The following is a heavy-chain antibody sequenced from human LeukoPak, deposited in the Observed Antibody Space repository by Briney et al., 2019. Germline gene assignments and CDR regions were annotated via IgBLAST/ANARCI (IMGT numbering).Heavy chain of an antibody. J-gene: IGHJ2*01. CDR3: ARDQGSKILVRATNWYFDL. Sequence: PGGSLRLSCAASAFTFSNYWLSWVRQAPGKGLEELANINQDGSEIYYEDSVKGRFTISRDNAKNSLYIQINSVRDDDTAVYYCARDQGSKILVRATNWYFDLWGGGTLVAVSS. V-gene: IGHV3-7*01. D-gene: IGHD2-2*01. CDR2: INQDGSEI. CDR1: AFTFSNYW.